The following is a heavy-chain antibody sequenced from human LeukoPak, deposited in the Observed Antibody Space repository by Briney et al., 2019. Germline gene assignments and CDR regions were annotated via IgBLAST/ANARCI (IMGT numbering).Heavy chain of an antibody. D-gene: IGHD3-10*01. CDR1: GYTFTGYY. CDR2: INPNSGGT. CDR3: ARDGAYGSGSHYYYYYYMDV. V-gene: IGHV1-2*02. Sequence: ASVKVSCKASGYTFTGYYMHWVRQAPGQGLEWMGWINPNSGGTNYAQKFQGRVTMTRDTSISTAYMELSRLRSDDTAVYYCARDGAYGSGSHYYYYYYMDVRGKGTTVTVSS. J-gene: IGHJ6*03.